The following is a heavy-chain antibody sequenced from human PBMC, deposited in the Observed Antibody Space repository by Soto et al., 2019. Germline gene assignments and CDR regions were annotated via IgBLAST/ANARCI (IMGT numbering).Heavy chain of an antibody. D-gene: IGHD5-12*01. CDR3: ASVNSRDGYNYSDAFDI. J-gene: IGHJ3*02. Sequence: SETLSLTCTVSGGSISSYYWSWIRQPPGKGLEWIGYTYYSGSTNYNPSLKSRVTISVDTSKNQFSLKLSSVTAADTAVYYCASVNSRDGYNYSDAFDIWGQGTMVTVSS. V-gene: IGHV4-59*01. CDR1: GGSISSYY. CDR2: TYYSGST.